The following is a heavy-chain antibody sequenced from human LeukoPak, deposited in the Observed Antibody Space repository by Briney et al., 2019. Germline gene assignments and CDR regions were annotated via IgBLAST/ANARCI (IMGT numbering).Heavy chain of an antibody. V-gene: IGHV6-1*01. CDR3: ARDNGYGDFYFDL. CDR1: VDSVSIGSTA. D-gene: IGHD4-17*01. J-gene: IGHJ4*02. CDR2: TYYRSKWYN. Sequence: NLSQTLSLTCAISVDSVSIGSTAWNWIRQSPSRGLEWLGRTYYRSKWYNDYAVSVKSRTTINPDTSKNQFSLQLNSVTPEDTALYYCARDNGYGDFYFDLWGQGTLVTVSS.